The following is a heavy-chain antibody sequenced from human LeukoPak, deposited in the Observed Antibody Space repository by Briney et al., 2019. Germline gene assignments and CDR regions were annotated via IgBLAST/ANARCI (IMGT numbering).Heavy chain of an antibody. Sequence: SVKLSCNASGFTFSSSTIQWVRHARGQRLEWMGWIVVGSGNTNYAQNFQERVTITRDMSTSTAYMEGRSLRYEDTGVYYCAADLHGGAMFDPWGQGTLVTVSS. CDR1: GFTFSSST. CDR3: AADLHGGAMFDP. D-gene: IGHD3-16*01. V-gene: IGHV1-58*02. J-gene: IGHJ5*02. CDR2: IVVGSGNT.